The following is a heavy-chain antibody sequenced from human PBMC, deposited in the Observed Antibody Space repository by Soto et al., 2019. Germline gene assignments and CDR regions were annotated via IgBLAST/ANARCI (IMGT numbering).Heavy chain of an antibody. Sequence: SETQSVTYSVAEGTIIGYFGGWIIKSNGEGLEWIGHVHYRGRTKSNPSLKSRVTMSVDTSKNQFYLRLAAMTAADTAGDYCARDGEGADYSVSDHWGHGTPVPVFS. J-gene: IGHJ4*01. CDR2: VHYRGRT. CDR1: EGTIIGYF. CDR3: ARDGEGADYSVSDH. D-gene: IGHD4-17*01. V-gene: IGHV4-59*01.